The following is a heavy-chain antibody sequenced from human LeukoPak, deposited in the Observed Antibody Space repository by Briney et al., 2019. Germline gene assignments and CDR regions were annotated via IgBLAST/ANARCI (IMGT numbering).Heavy chain of an antibody. V-gene: IGHV3-33*01. J-gene: IGHJ4*02. CDR1: GFTFSSYG. CDR2: IWYDGSNK. CDR3: ARAATGFEFDY. Sequence: GGSLRLSCAASGFTFSSYGMHWVRQAPGKGLEWVAVIWYDGSNKYYADSVKGRFTISRANSKTAPYLQMNSLRAEDTAVYYCARAATGFEFDYWGQGNRVTVSS. D-gene: IGHD3-10*01.